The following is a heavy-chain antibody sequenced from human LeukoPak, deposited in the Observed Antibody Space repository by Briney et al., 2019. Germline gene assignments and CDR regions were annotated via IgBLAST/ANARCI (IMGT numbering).Heavy chain of an antibody. CDR1: GFTFSSYE. CDR2: ISSSSTI. CDR3: VRGYGSGSYYLY. D-gene: IGHD3-10*01. Sequence: PGGSLRLSCAASGFTFSSYEMNWVRQAPGKGLEWVSYISSSSTIYYADSVRGRFTISRDNAENSLYLQMNSLRAEDTAVYYCVRGYGSGSYYLYWGQGTLVTVSS. V-gene: IGHV3-48*03. J-gene: IGHJ4*02.